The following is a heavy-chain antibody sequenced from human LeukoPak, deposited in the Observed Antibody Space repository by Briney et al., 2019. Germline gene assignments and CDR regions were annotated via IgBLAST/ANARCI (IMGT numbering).Heavy chain of an antibody. CDR1: GGSVSSGSYY. CDR2: IYYSGST. CDR3: ARVGRYCSGGSCYSSAFDI. V-gene: IGHV4-61*01. Sequence: SETLSLTCTVSGGSVSSGSYYWSWIRQPPGKGLEWIGYIYYSGSTNYNPSLKSRVTISVDTSKNQFSLKLSPVTAADTAVYYCARVGRYCSGGSCYSSAFDIWGQGTMVTVSS. J-gene: IGHJ3*02. D-gene: IGHD2-15*01.